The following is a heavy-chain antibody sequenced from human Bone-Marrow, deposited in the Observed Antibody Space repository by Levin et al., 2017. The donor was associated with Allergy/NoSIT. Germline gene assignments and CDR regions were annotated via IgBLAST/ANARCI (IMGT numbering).Heavy chain of an antibody. Sequence: SETLSLTCTVSGDSISSGGYYWTWVRQHPGKGLEWIAYIYYNGYTNYNPSLKSRTTISEDTSKNLFSLKLTSVTAADTAVYFCARGHVNGDYFDFWGQGTLVTVSS. D-gene: IGHD4-17*01. V-gene: IGHV4-31*03. CDR1: GDSISSGGYY. J-gene: IGHJ4*02. CDR2: IYYNGYT. CDR3: ARGHVNGDYFDF.